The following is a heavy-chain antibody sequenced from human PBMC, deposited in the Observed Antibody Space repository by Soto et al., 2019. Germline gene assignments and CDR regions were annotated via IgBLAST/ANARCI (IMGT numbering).Heavy chain of an antibody. V-gene: IGHV1-18*01. CDR3: AKGYNYGYGDY. Sequence: QVPLVQSGAEVKKPGASVKVSCKTSGYTFTTYGISWVRQAPGQGLEWMGWISGYNGNTNYAQKFQGRVTMTTDTSTSTAYMELRSLRSADTAVYYCAKGYNYGYGDYWGLGTLITVSS. D-gene: IGHD5-18*01. J-gene: IGHJ4*02. CDR1: GYTFTTYG. CDR2: ISGYNGNT.